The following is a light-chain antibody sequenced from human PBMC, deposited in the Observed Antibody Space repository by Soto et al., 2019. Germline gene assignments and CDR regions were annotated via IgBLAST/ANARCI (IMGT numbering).Light chain of an antibody. J-gene: IGLJ2*01. CDR3: CSYAGRSTAHVV. V-gene: IGLV2-23*01. CDR2: EGS. Sequence: QSVLTQPASVSGSPGQSITISCTGTSSDVGSYNLVSWYQQHPGKAPKLMIYEGSKRPSGVSNRFSGSKSGNTASLTISGLQAEDEADDDCCSYAGRSTAHVVFGGGTQLTVL. CDR1: SSDVGSYNL.